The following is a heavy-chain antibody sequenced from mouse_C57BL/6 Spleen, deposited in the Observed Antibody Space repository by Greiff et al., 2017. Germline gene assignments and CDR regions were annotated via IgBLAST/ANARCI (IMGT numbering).Heavy chain of an antibody. Sequence: VQLQQSGAELVRPGASVTLSCKASGYTFTDYEMHWVKQTPVHGLEWIGAIDPETGGTADNQKFKGKAILTADKSSSTAYMELRSLTSEDSAVYYCTRGGGYEAWFAYWGQGTLVTVSA. CDR1: GYTFTDYE. CDR2: IDPETGGT. V-gene: IGHV1-15*01. CDR3: TRGGGYEAWFAY. J-gene: IGHJ3*01. D-gene: IGHD2-2*01.